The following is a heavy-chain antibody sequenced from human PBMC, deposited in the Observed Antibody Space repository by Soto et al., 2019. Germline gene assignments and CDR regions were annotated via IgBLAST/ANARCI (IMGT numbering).Heavy chain of an antibody. D-gene: IGHD3-9*01. Sequence: SETLSLTCTVSGGSISSGDYYWSWIRQPPGKGLEWIGYIYYSGSTNYNPSLKSRVTISVDTSKNQFSLKLSSVTAADTAVYYCARLPRYYDDILDVDYWGQGTLVTVSS. CDR2: IYYSGST. J-gene: IGHJ4*02. CDR3: ARLPRYYDDILDVDY. CDR1: GGSISSGDYY. V-gene: IGHV4-61*08.